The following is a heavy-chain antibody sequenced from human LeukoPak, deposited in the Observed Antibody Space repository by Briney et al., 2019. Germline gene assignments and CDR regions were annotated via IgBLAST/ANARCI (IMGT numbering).Heavy chain of an antibody. CDR1: GFTFSSYS. V-gene: IGHV3-21*01. Sequence: GGSLRLSCAASGFTFSSYSMNWVCQAPGKGLEWVSSISSSSSYIYYADSVKGRFTISRDNAKNSLYLQTNSLRAEDTAVYYCARQGYIDCSSTSCLYYFDYWGQGTLVTVSS. J-gene: IGHJ4*02. D-gene: IGHD2-2*01. CDR2: ISSSSSYI. CDR3: ARQGYIDCSSTSCLYYFDY.